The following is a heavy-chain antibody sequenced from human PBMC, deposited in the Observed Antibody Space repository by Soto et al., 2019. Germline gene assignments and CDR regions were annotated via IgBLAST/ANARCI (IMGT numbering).Heavy chain of an antibody. CDR3: ATGLRFLEWLFPRYYGMDV. CDR1: GGTFSSYA. D-gene: IGHD3-3*01. Sequence: GASVKVSCKASGGTFSSYAISWVRQAPGQGLEWMGGIIPIFGTANYAQKFQGRVTITADESTSTAYMELSSLRSEDTAVYYCATGLRFLEWLFPRYYGMDVWGQGTTVTVSS. J-gene: IGHJ6*02. CDR2: IIPIFGTA. V-gene: IGHV1-69*13.